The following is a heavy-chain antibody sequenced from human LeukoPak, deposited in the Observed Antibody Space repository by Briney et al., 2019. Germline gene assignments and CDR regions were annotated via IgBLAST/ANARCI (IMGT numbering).Heavy chain of an antibody. Sequence: PGGSLRLSCAASGFTFTNHAMTWVRQAPGKGLEWVSTISDSGGTTYYADSVKGRFTISRDNSKNMLYLQMSSLRAEDTAVYYCVRRGLAHDSDYWGQGTLVTVSS. CDR2: ISDSGGTT. J-gene: IGHJ4*02. D-gene: IGHD2-15*01. V-gene: IGHV3-23*01. CDR1: GFTFTNHA. CDR3: VRRGLAHDSDY.